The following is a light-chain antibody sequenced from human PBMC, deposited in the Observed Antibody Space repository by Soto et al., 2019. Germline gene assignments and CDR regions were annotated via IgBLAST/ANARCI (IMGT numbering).Light chain of an antibody. CDR1: QGIDSY. CDR2: ETS. V-gene: IGKV1-9*01. J-gene: IGKJ4*01. CDR3: QQTRSYPST. Sequence: IQLTQSPSSLSSSVGDRVTITCRASQGIDSYLALYQQRPGKVPQILIYETSILQSGLSSRFIGSGSGTDFTLTISSLHAEEFATYYCQQTRSYPSTFGGGPKVEIQ.